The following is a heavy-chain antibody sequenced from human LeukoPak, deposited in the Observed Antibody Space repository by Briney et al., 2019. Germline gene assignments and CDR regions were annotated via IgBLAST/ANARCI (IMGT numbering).Heavy chain of an antibody. V-gene: IGHV3-72*01. J-gene: IGHJ4*02. CDR2: SRNKADSYTA. Sequence: PGGSLRLSCAASGFTFSDSFMSWVRQALRKGLEWVGRSRNKADSYTAEYAASVKGRFTISRDESKNSLYLQISSLETEDAAVYYCATSSWYRLAYWGQGRLVTVSS. CDR3: ATSSWYRLAY. CDR1: GFTFSDSF. D-gene: IGHD6-13*01.